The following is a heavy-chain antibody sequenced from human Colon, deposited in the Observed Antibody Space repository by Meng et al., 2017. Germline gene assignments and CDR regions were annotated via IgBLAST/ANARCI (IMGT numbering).Heavy chain of an antibody. CDR3: ERGRDSSGSYYKSGH. J-gene: IGHJ4*02. CDR2: INHRGST. CDR1: GGSFSGYY. D-gene: IGHD3-10*01. Sequence: QVQLQQWGAGLVKASETLSLTCAVYGGSFSGYYWSWIRQPPGKGLEGMGEINHRGSTNYNPSLKSRVTISLDTSKNQFSLKLSSMTAADTAVYYCERGRDSSGSYYKSGHWGQGTLVTVSS. V-gene: IGHV4-34*01.